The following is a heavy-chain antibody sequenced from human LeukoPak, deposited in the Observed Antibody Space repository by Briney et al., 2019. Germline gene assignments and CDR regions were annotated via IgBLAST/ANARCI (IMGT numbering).Heavy chain of an antibody. Sequence: PGGSLRLSCAASGFAFSSYWMSWVRQAPGKGLEWVANIKQDGSEKYYVDSVKGRFTISRDNAKNSLYLQMNSLRAEDTAVYYCARDHPYGSGSYDFDYWGQGTLVTVSS. J-gene: IGHJ4*02. D-gene: IGHD3-10*01. CDR1: GFAFSSYW. V-gene: IGHV3-7*05. CDR3: ARDHPYGSGSYDFDY. CDR2: IKQDGSEK.